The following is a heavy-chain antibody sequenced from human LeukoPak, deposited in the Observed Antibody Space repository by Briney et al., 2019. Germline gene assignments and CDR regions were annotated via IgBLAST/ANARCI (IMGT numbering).Heavy chain of an antibody. CDR1: GFTFSGYA. D-gene: IGHD6-13*01. CDR2: ISSGGGGT. Sequence: PGGSLRLSCAASGFTFSGYALSWVRQAPGKGLDWVSIISSGGGGTYYAASVKGRFTISRDNSKDTLYLQMNSLRAEDTAVYYCAKLGTTSSWYRGAFDMWGQGTLVTVSS. CDR3: AKLGTTSSWYRGAFDM. V-gene: IGHV3-23*01. J-gene: IGHJ3*02.